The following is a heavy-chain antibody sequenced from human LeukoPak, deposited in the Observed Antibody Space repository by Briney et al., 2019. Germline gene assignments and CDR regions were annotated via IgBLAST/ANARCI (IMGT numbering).Heavy chain of an antibody. V-gene: IGHV4-39*07. CDR3: ARAGIMITFGGVIVHLWFDP. D-gene: IGHD3-16*02. CDR2: IFYSGST. CDR1: GGSISTSNYY. Sequence: SETLSLTCTVSGGSISTSNYYWGWVRQPPGKGLEWIGNIFYSGSTYYGPSLKSRLTISLDTSRNQFSLKLSSVTAADTAVYYCARAGIMITFGGVIVHLWFDPWGQGTLVTVSS. J-gene: IGHJ5*02.